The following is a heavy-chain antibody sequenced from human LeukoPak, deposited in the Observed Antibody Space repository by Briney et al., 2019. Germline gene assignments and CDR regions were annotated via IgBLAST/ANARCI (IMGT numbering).Heavy chain of an antibody. D-gene: IGHD3-9*01. CDR1: GGSISSYY. CDR3: ARSLLRYFDWLPYYYGMDV. J-gene: IGHJ6*02. V-gene: IGHV4-59*08. CDR2: IYYSGST. Sequence: SETLFLTCTVSGGSISSYYWSWIRQPPGKGLEWIGYIYYSGSTNYNPSLKSRVTISVDTSKNQFSLKLGSVTAADTAVYYCARSLLRYFDWLPYYYGMDVWGQGTTVTVSS.